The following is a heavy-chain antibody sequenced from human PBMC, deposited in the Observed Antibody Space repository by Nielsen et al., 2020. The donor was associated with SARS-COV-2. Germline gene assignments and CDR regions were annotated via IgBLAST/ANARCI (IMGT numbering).Heavy chain of an antibody. J-gene: IGHJ6*02. CDR1: GFNFSSYG. CDR3: AREGAAAVLSGMDV. CDR2: IWYDGSNK. V-gene: IGHV3-33*01. Sequence: GESLKISCAASGFNFSSYGMPWVRQAQGKGLEWVAVIWYDGSNKYYADSVKGRFTISRDNSKNTLYLQMNSLRAEDTAVYYCAREGAAAVLSGMDVWGQVTTVTVSS. D-gene: IGHD6-13*01.